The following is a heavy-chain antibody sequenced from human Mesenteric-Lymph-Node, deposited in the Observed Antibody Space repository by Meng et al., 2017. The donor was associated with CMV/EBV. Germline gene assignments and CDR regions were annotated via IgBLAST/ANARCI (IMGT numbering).Heavy chain of an antibody. J-gene: IGHJ6*02. V-gene: IGHV3-23*01. CDR1: GFIFSTYV. CDR3: AKDWQWNLPVYGMNV. Sequence: GESLKISCVGSGFIFSTYVMSWVRQAPGKGLEWISVISGNGDTTFYAASVKGRFSISRDNAKNTLDLQMNSLRTEDTAMYYCAKDWQWNLPVYGMNVWGQGTTVTVSS. CDR2: ISGNGDTT. D-gene: IGHD6-19*01.